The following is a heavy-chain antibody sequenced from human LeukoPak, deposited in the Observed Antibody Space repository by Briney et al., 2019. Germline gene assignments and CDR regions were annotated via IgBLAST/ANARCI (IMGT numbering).Heavy chain of an antibody. CDR3: ARGAITMVRAWEFDY. CDR2: IYSGGST. J-gene: IGHJ4*02. D-gene: IGHD3-10*01. Sequence: PGRSLRLSCAASGFIVSSKYMSWVRQAPGKGLEWVSVIYSGGSTYYADSVKGRVTISRDNSKNTLYLQMNSLKVEDTAVYYCARGAITMVRAWEFDYWGQGTLVTVSS. V-gene: IGHV3-66*01. CDR1: GFIVSSKY.